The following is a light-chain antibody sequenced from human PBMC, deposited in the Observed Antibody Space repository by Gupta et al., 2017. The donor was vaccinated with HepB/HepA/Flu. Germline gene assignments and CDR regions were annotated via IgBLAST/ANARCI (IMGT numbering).Light chain of an antibody. CDR3: QQSDSTPLT. CDR2: AAS. CDR1: QSISSY. Sequence: DIQMTQSPSSLSASVGDRVTITCRASQSISSYLNLYQQKPGKAPKLLIYAASSLQSGVPSRFSGSGSGTDFTLTISSLQPEDFATYYFQQSDSTPLTFGGGTKVEIK. V-gene: IGKV1-39*01. J-gene: IGKJ4*01.